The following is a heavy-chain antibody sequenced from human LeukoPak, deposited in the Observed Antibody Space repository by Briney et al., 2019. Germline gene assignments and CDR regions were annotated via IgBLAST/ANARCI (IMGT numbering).Heavy chain of an antibody. V-gene: IGHV3-23*01. D-gene: IGHD2-2*01. CDR3: AREPSLVVPAANTYYYYYYMDV. J-gene: IGHJ6*03. CDR1: GFTFSSYA. Sequence: GGSLRLSCAASGFTFSSYAMSWVRQAPGKGLEWVSAISGSGGSTYYADSVKGRLTISRDNSKNTLYLQMNSLRAEDTAVYYCAREPSLVVPAANTYYYYYYMDVWGKGTTVTVSS. CDR2: ISGSGGST.